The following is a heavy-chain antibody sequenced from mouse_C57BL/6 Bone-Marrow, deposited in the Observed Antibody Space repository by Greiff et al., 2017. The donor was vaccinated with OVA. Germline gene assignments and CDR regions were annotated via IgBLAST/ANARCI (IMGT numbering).Heavy chain of an antibody. J-gene: IGHJ4*01. V-gene: IGHV1-81*01. D-gene: IGHD2-4*01. CDR3: ARSPYDYDGYAMDY. CDR1: GYTFTSYG. CDR2: IYPRSGNT. Sequence: VKLQESGAELARPGASVKLSCKASGYTFTSYGISWVKQRTGQGLEWIGEIYPRSGNTYYNEKFKGKATLTADKSSSTAYMELRSLTSEDSAVYFCARSPYDYDGYAMDYWGQGTSVTVSS.